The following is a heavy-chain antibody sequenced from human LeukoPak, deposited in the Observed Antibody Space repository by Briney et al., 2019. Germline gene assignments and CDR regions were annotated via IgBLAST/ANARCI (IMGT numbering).Heavy chain of an antibody. Sequence: PGRSLRLSCAASGFTFSSYGMHWVRQAPGKGLEWVGRIKSKTDGGTTDYAAPVKGRFTISRDDSKNTLYLQMNSLKTEDTAVYYCTTDYFSEILLGFGYWGQGTLVTVSS. D-gene: IGHD2/OR15-2a*01. CDR2: IKSKTDGGTT. J-gene: IGHJ4*02. CDR3: TTDYFSEILLGFGY. V-gene: IGHV3-15*01. CDR1: GFTFSSYG.